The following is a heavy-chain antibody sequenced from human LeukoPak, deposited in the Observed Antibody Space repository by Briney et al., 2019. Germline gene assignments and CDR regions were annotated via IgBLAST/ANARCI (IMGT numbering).Heavy chain of an antibody. CDR3: AREGGPYRPLDY. V-gene: IGHV4-4*02. CDR2: IYHSGTT. CDR1: GASISSDDW. Sequence: SETLSLTCAVSGASISSDDWWNWVRQPPGKGQEWIGEIYHSGTTNYNPSLKSRVTISVDTSKNQFSLKLTSVTAADTAVYYCAREGGPYRPLDYSGQGTLVTVSS. J-gene: IGHJ4*02.